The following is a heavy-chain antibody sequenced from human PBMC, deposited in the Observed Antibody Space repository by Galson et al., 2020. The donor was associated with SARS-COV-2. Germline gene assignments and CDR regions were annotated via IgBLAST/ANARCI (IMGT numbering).Heavy chain of an antibody. Sequence: GGSLRLSCAASGFAFNTFSMNWVRQVPGKGLEWVSSISSASSFIFYADSVKGRFAISRDNVEKSLYLQMNNLRVEDTAVYYCARGPARESPFDYWGRGTLVTVAS. CDR2: ISSASSFI. V-gene: IGHV3-21*01. CDR1: GFAFNTFS. D-gene: IGHD3-10*01. CDR3: ARGPARESPFDY. J-gene: IGHJ4*02.